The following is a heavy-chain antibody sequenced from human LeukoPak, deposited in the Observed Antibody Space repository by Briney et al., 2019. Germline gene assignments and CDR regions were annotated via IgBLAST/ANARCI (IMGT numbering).Heavy chain of an antibody. D-gene: IGHD5-12*01. CDR1: GFIFSNYA. V-gene: IGHV3-30*14. CDR2: IAYDGSRK. Sequence: GRSLRLSCAASGFIFSNYAMHWVRQAPGKGLEWVALIAYDGSRKYYADSVKGRFTISRDSSENTLYLQMNSLRSEDAALYYCARGARGYGYFDYWGQGALVTVSS. CDR3: ARGARGYGYFDY. J-gene: IGHJ4*02.